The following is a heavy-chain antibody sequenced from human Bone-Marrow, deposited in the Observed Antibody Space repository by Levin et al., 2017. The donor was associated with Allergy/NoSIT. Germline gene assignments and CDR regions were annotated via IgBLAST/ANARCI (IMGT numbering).Heavy chain of an antibody. CDR2: ISGSGGST. V-gene: IGHV3-23*01. D-gene: IGHD3-22*01. Sequence: GGSLRLSCAASGFTFSSYAMSWVRQAPGKGLEWVSAISGSGGSTYYADSVKGRFTISRDNSKNTLYLQMNSLRAEDTAVYYCAKSPVYYDSSGYHYYFDYWGQGTLVTVSS. CDR1: GFTFSSYA. CDR3: AKSPVYYDSSGYHYYFDY. J-gene: IGHJ4*02.